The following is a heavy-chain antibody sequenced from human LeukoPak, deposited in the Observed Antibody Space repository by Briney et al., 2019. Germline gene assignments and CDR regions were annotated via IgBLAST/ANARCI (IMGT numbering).Heavy chain of an antibody. D-gene: IGHD6-19*01. V-gene: IGHV3-30*02. CDR3: AKDQQWLVNFIDY. CDR1: GFTFSSYG. CDR2: IRYDGSNK. J-gene: IGHJ4*02. Sequence: GGSLRLSCAASGFTFSSYGMHWVRQAPGKGLKWVAFIRYDGSNKYYADSVKGRFTISRDNSKNTLYLQMNSLRAEDTAVYYCAKDQQWLVNFIDYWGQGTLVTVSS.